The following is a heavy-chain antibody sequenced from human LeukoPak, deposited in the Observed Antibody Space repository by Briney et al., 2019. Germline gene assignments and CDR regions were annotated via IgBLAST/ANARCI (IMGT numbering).Heavy chain of an antibody. J-gene: IGHJ5*01. D-gene: IGHD3-9*01. V-gene: IGHV4-59*08. Sequence: SETLSLTCTVSGDSITSYYWTWIRQPPGKAVEWIGYIYYSGSTNYGPSLKSRVTISLDKSKTQFFLKLSSVAAADTAVYYCARLSNYGILTGNSWFDSWGQGTLVTVSS. CDR2: IYYSGST. CDR3: ARLSNYGILTGNSWFDS. CDR1: GDSITSYY.